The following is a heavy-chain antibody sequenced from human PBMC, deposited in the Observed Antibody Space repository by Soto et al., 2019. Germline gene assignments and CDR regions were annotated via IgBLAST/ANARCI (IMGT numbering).Heavy chain of an antibody. V-gene: IGHV1-8*01. J-gene: IGHJ5*02. D-gene: IGHD3-10*01. CDR2: MNPNSGNT. Sequence: QVQLVQSGAEVKKPGASVKVSCKASGYTFTSYDINWVRQATGQGLEWMGWMNPNSGNTAYAQKFQGRVTMTRNTSRSTAYMELSSLSTEARAVYYCAREPSGGGGNWFDPWGQGTLVTVSS. CDR1: GYTFTSYD. CDR3: AREPSGGGGNWFDP.